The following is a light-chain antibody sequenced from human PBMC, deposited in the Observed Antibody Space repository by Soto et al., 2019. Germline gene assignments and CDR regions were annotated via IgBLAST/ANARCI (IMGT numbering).Light chain of an antibody. J-gene: IGKJ2*01. CDR1: QSISSW. Sequence: DIQMTQSPSTLSASVGDRVTITCRASQSISSWLAWYQQKPGKAPKLLIYKASSLESGVPSRFSGSGSGTEFTLTISSLQPDDFATYYCQQYHSYSYTFGQGNKLEIK. CDR3: QQYHSYSYT. V-gene: IGKV1-5*03. CDR2: KAS.